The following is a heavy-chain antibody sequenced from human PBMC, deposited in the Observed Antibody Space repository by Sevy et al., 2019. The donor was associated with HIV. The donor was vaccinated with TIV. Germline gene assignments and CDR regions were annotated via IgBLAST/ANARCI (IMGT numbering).Heavy chain of an antibody. CDR1: GFSFSSYG. J-gene: IGHJ1*01. D-gene: IGHD2-15*01. CDR3: AKDSSYCSGGSCYSEYFQH. CDR2: ISYDGSNK. V-gene: IGHV3-30*18. Sequence: GGSLRLSCAASGFSFSSYGMHWVRQAPGRGLEWVALISYDGSNKDYADSVKGRFTISRDNYKNTLYLQMNSLRAEDTAVYYCAKDSSYCSGGSCYSEYFQHWGQGTLDTVSS.